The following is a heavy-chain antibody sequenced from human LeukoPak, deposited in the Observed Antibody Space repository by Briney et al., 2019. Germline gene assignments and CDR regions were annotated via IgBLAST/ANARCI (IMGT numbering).Heavy chain of an antibody. CDR2: IDPFTGNT. V-gene: IGHV1-2*02. D-gene: IGHD5-12*01. J-gene: IGHJ1*01. CDR1: GYNFVGYY. CDR3: AREYSASEH. Sequence: ASVKVSCKASGYNFVGYYLHWVRQAPGQGLEWMAWIDPFTGNTHYAQKFQGRITVTRDTSLSTTYMELNWLTSDDTALYYCAREYSASEHWGQGTLVTVSS.